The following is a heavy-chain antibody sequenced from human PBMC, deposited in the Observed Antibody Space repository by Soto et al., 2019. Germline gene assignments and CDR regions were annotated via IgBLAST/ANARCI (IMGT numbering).Heavy chain of an antibody. D-gene: IGHD6-6*01. CDR1: GGSISSSNW. J-gene: IGHJ4*02. Sequence: QVQLQESGPGLVKPSGTLSLTCTVSGGSISSSNWWSWVRQPSGKGLGWIGDIYQSGSTNYSPSLKSRVAISVDKSKNQVSLKLTSVTAADTAVYYCESEDFRAARPFDYWGQGTLVTVSS. V-gene: IGHV4-4*02. CDR2: IYQSGST. CDR3: ESEDFRAARPFDY.